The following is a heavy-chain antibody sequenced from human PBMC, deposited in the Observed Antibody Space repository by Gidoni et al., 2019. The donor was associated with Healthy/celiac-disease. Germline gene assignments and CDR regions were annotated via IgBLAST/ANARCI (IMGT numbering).Heavy chain of an antibody. V-gene: IGHV4-34*01. CDR1: GGSFSGYY. D-gene: IGHD6-13*01. CDR2: INHSGST. CDR3: ARGRAAAGSYYYYGMDV. Sequence: QVQLQQWGAGLLKPSETLSLTCAVSGGSFSGYYWSWIRQPPGKGLEWIGEINHSGSTNYNPSLKRRVTISVDTSKNQFSLKLSPVTAADTAVYYCARGRAAAGSYYYYGMDVWGQGTTVTVSS. J-gene: IGHJ6*02.